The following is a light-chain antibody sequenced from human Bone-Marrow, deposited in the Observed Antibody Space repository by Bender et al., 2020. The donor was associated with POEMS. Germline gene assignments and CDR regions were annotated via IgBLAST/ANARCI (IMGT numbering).Light chain of an antibody. CDR3: TSYTGSGYLE. CDR2: DVT. Sequence: QSALTQPASVSGSPGQSITLYCSGTRSDVGGYTYVSWYQQHAGKAPKLVIYDVTNRPSGVSDRFSGSNSDNTASLTISGLQAEDEADYYCTSYTGSGYLEIGGGTRLTVL. CDR1: RSDVGGYTY. J-gene: IGLJ2*01. V-gene: IGLV2-14*03.